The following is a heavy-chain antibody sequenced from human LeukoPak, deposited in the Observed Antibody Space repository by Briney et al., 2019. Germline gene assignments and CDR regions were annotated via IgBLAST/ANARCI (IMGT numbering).Heavy chain of an antibody. CDR3: ARGGKLRYFDWPPDY. Sequence: SETLSLTCTVSGGSISSYYWSWIRQPPGKGLEWIGYIYYSGSTNYNPSLKSRVTISVDTSKNQFSLKLSSVTAADTAVYYCARGGKLRYFDWPPDYWGQGTLVTVSS. J-gene: IGHJ4*02. V-gene: IGHV4-59*12. CDR2: IYYSGST. D-gene: IGHD3-9*01. CDR1: GGSISSYY.